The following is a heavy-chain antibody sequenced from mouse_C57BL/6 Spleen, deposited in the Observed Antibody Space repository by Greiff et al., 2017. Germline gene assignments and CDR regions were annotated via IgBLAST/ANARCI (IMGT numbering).Heavy chain of an antibody. CDR2: IYPGDGDT. CDR1: GYAFSSSW. D-gene: IGHD2-4*01. V-gene: IGHV1-82*01. Sequence: QVQLKESGPELVKPGASVKISCKASGYAFSSSWMNWVKQRPGKGLEWIGRIYPGDGDTNYNGKFKGKATLTADKSSSTAYMQLSSLTSEDSAVYFCARGYYDYDDGAMDYWGQGTSVTVSS. CDR3: ARGYYDYDDGAMDY. J-gene: IGHJ4*01.